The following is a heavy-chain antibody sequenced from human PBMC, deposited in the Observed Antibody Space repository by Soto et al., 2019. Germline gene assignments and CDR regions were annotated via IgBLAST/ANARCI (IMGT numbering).Heavy chain of an antibody. CDR3: AGACGGDCYSSDAFDI. D-gene: IGHD2-21*02. V-gene: IGHV3-30*03. J-gene: IGHJ3*02. CDR1: GFTFSSYG. CDR2: ISYDGNNK. Sequence: QVQLVESEGGVVQPGRSLRLSCAASGFTFSSYGMHWVRQAPGKGLEWVAVISYDGNNKYYAESVKGRFTISRDNSKNTRYLQMNSLRAEETAVYYGAGACGGDCYSSDAFDIWGQGTMFTVSS.